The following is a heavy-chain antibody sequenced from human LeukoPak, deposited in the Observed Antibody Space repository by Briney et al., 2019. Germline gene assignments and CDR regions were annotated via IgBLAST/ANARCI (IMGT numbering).Heavy chain of an antibody. D-gene: IGHD6-13*01. CDR2: IYYSGST. CDR3: AREMWSAAATSYDWFDP. V-gene: IGHV4-59*12. J-gene: IGHJ5*02. CDR1: GGSISSYY. Sequence: SETLSLTCAVSGGSISSYYWSWIRQPPGKGLEWIGYIYYSGSTNYNPSLKSRVTMSVDTSSNQFSLKLSSVTAADTAVYYCAREMWSAAATSYDWFDPWGQGTLVTVSS.